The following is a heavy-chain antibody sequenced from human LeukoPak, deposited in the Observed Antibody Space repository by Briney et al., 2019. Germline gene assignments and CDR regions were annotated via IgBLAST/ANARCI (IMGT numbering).Heavy chain of an antibody. CDR2: IRYDGSNK. CDR1: GFTFSSYG. CDR3: AKERYSSPGMYNWFDP. J-gene: IGHJ5*02. D-gene: IGHD6-13*01. V-gene: IGHV3-30*02. Sequence: PGGSLRLSCAASGFTFSSYGMHWVRQAPGKGLEWVAFIRYDGSNKYYADSVKGRFTISRDNSKNTLYLQMNSLRAEDTAVYYCAKERYSSPGMYNWFDPWGQGTLVTVSS.